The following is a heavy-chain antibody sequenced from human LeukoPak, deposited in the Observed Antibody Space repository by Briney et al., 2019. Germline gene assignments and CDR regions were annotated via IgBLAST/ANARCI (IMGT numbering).Heavy chain of an antibody. CDR3: ATTRTY. V-gene: IGHV3-15*07. CDR2: IKSKSDGGTI. CDR1: GFTFSSTR. Sequence: GGSLRLSCAASGFTFSSTRRNWVRQAPGKGLEWVGRIKSKSDGGTIDYAAPVKGRFTISRDDSKNTLYLQMHSLTTEDTAVYYCATTRTYWGQGTLVTVSS. J-gene: IGHJ4*02.